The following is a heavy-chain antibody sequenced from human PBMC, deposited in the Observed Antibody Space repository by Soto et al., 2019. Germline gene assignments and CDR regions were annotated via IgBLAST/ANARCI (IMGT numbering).Heavy chain of an antibody. D-gene: IGHD3-10*01. V-gene: IGHV3-7*01. J-gene: IGHJ4*02. CDR3: AREHQFGDFDY. Sequence: DSVKGRFTISRDNAKNSLYLQINSLRAEDTAVYYCAREHQFGDFDYWGQGTLVTVSS.